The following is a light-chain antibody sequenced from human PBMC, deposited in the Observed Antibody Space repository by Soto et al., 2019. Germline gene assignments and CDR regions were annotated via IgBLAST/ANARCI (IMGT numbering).Light chain of an antibody. V-gene: IGLV2-23*02. CDR1: SSDVGKYNL. CDR3: CSYAGSDTFT. CDR2: ATN. Sequence: QSALTQPASVSGSPGQSITISCAGSSSDVGKYNLVSWYQQHPGKAPKLMIYATNKRPSGVSNRFSGSKSGNTASLTISGLQAEDAADYHCCSYAGSDTFTFGGGTKVTVL. J-gene: IGLJ2*01.